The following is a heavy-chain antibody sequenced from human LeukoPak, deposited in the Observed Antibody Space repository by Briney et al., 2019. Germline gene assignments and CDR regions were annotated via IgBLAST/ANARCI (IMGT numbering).Heavy chain of an antibody. CDR1: GFTFSSYG. CDR2: IWYDGGNK. Sequence: PGGSLRLSCAASGFTFSSYGMHWVRQAPGKGLECVAVIWYDGGNKYYADSVKGRFTISRDNSKNTLYLQMNSLRAEDTAVYYCARDAQQQLLSNWFDPWGQGTLVTVSS. V-gene: IGHV3-33*01. CDR3: ARDAQQQLLSNWFDP. D-gene: IGHD6-13*01. J-gene: IGHJ5*02.